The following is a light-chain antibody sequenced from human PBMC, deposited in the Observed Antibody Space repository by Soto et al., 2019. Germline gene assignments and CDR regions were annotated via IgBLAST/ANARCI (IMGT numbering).Light chain of an antibody. CDR1: QSVSSSY. CDR3: QQQGSSPPYT. CDR2: GAS. V-gene: IGKV3-20*01. J-gene: IGKJ2*01. Sequence: EIVLTQSPGTLSLSPGERATLSCRASQSVSSSYLAWYQQKPGQAPRLLIYGASSRATGIPDRFSGSGSGATFSLTTSRLEPEDDSVLYCQQQGSSPPYTFGQGTKLEIK.